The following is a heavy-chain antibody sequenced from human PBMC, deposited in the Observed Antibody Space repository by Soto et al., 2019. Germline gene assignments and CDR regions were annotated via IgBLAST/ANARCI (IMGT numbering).Heavy chain of an antibody. J-gene: IGHJ4*02. D-gene: IGHD3-3*01. CDR1: GYTFTSYA. Sequence: ASVKVSCKASGYTFTSYAMHWVRQAPGQRLEWMGWINAGNGNTKYSQKLQGRVTITRDTSASTAYMELSSLRSEDTAVYYCARDQNVLRFLEWPQPLDYWGQGTLVTSPQ. CDR3: ARDQNVLRFLEWPQPLDY. V-gene: IGHV1-3*01. CDR2: INAGNGNT.